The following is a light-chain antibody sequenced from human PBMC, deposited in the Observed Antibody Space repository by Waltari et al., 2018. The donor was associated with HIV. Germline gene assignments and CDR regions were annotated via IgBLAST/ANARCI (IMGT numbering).Light chain of an antibody. V-gene: IGLV2-23*01. CDR2: EGT. CDR1: SSARGSNNP. Sequence: QSALTQPAPVSGSPGQPITISCTGTSSARGSNNPVSWYQQHPGKAPYLIIYEGTKRPSGISNRFSGSKSGNTASMTISGLQADDEADYFCWSYAGSTPYVLLGGGTKLTVL. J-gene: IGLJ2*01. CDR3: WSYAGSTPYVL.